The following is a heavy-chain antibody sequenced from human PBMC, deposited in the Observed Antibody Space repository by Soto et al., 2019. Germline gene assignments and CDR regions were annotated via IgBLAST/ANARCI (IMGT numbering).Heavy chain of an antibody. CDR1: GFTFSSYG. D-gene: IGHD3-3*01. Sequence: GGSLRLSCVASGFTFSSYGMNWVRQAPGKGLEWVSAISGSAGSIYYTDSVKGRFSISRDNSKSTLYLQMNSLRAEDTAVYYCARDFLAKVSCGHLYFDYWGQGTLVTVSS. CDR2: ISGSAGSI. J-gene: IGHJ4*02. V-gene: IGHV3-23*01. CDR3: ARDFLAKVSCGHLYFDY.